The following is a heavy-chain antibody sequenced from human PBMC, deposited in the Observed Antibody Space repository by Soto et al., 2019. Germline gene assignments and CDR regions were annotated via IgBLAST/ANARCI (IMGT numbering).Heavy chain of an antibody. CDR2: ISSNGGST. CDR1: GFTFSSYA. J-gene: IGHJ4*02. Sequence: PGGSLRLSCAASGFTFSSYAMHWARQAPGKGLEYVSAISSNGGSTYYANSVKGRFTISRDNSKNTLYLQMGSLRAEDMAVYYCARGLHDYGDYRHHYFEYWGKGTLVTVSS. CDR3: ARGLHDYGDYRHHYFEY. V-gene: IGHV3-64*01. D-gene: IGHD4-17*01.